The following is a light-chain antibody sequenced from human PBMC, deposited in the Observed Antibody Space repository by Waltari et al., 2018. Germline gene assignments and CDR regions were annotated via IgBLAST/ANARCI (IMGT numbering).Light chain of an antibody. V-gene: IGKV1-39*01. J-gene: IGKJ4*01. CDR2: ATS. CDR3: XQSYSTPLT. Sequence: DIQMTQSPSSLSASVGDRVTITCRASQSISRSLNWYQQKPGIAPNLLIYATSTFQSGVPSRFIGVGSVTDFTLTISSLQPEDFATYXCXQSYSTPLTFGGGTKVEIK. CDR1: QSISRS.